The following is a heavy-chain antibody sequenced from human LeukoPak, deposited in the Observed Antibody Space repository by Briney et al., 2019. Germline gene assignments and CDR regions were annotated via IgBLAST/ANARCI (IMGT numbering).Heavy chain of an antibody. J-gene: IGHJ3*02. CDR3: GRDWGGYRDAVFDI. D-gene: IGHD5-12*01. Sequence: ASVKVSCKASGYTFTSYDINWVRQATGQGLEWMGWMNPNSGNTGYVHKFQGRVTMTRNTSISTAYMELSSLRSEDTAVYYCGRDWGGYRDAVFDIWGQGTMVTVSS. V-gene: IGHV1-8*01. CDR2: MNPNSGNT. CDR1: GYTFTSYD.